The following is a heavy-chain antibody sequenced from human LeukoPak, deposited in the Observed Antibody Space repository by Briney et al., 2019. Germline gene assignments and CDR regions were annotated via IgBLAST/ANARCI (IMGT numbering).Heavy chain of an antibody. Sequence: GGSLRLSCAASGFTVSNKYMTWVRQAPGKGLEWVSLIYSDGRTYYADSVKGRFTISRDNSKNTLYLQMNSLRAEDTAVYYCAKVKEWELTVDYWGQGTLVTVSS. V-gene: IGHV3-53*01. CDR1: GFTVSNKY. D-gene: IGHD1-26*01. CDR3: AKVKEWELTVDY. J-gene: IGHJ4*02. CDR2: IYSDGRT.